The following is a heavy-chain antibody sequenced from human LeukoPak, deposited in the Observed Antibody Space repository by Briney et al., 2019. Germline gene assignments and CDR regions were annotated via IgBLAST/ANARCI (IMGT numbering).Heavy chain of an antibody. CDR3: ARGGRWLQLRLSYFDY. V-gene: IGHV4-31*03. J-gene: IGHJ4*02. D-gene: IGHD5-12*01. CDR2: IYYSGST. Sequence: PSETLSLTCTVSGGSISSGGYYWSWIRQHPGKGLEWIGYIYYSGSTYYNPSLKSRVTISVDTSKNQFSMKLSSVTAADTAVYYCARGGRWLQLRLSYFDYWGQGTLVTVSS. CDR1: GGSISSGGYY.